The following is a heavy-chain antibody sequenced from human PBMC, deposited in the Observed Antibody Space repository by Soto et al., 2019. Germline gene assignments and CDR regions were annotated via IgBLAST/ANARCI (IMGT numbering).Heavy chain of an antibody. CDR1: GFTFSSYW. CDR3: ARGGIAAAEGDAFDI. CDR2: IKQDGSEK. Sequence: EVQLVESGGGLVQPGGSLRLSCAASGFTFSSYWMSWVRQAPGKGLEWVANIKQDGSEKYYVDSVKGRFTISRDNAKNSLYLQMNSLRAEDTAVYYGARGGIAAAEGDAFDIWGQGTMVTVSS. V-gene: IGHV3-7*04. J-gene: IGHJ3*02. D-gene: IGHD6-13*01.